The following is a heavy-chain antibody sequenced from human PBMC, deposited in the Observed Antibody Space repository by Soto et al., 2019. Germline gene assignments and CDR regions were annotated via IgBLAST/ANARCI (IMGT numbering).Heavy chain of an antibody. D-gene: IGHD1-26*01. J-gene: IGHJ4*02. Sequence: EVQLVESGGALVQPGGSLRLSCAASGFTFSNYWMHWVRQAPGKGLVWISRINDQGRSPTYADSVKGRFTISRDNVKNTLYLPMISLRAEDTAVYYCVRGLEWELRGQGTLVTVSS. CDR2: INDQGRSP. V-gene: IGHV3-74*01. CDR1: GFTFSNYW. CDR3: VRGLEWEL.